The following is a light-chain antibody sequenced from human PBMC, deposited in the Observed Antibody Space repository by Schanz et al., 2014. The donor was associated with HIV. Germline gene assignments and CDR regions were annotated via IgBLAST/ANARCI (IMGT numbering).Light chain of an antibody. CDR3: QQYGNSPRT. CDR2: GAS. CDR1: QSISRY. V-gene: IGKV3-20*01. J-gene: IGKJ1*01. Sequence: EIVMTQSPAILSVSPGERVTLSCRARQSISRYLAWYQHKPGQAPRLLIYGASSRATGMPDRVRGSGSGTEFTLTISRRSPQEEEGCYCQQYGNSPRTFGQGTKVEI.